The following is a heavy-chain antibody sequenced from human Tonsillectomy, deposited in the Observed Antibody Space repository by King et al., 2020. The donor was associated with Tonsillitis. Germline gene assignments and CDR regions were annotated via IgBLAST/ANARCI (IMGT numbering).Heavy chain of an antibody. CDR3: ASHLSHDAFDI. V-gene: IGHV3-21*01. J-gene: IGHJ3*02. Sequence: VQLVESGGGLVKPGGSLRLSCAASGFTFSSYSMNWVRQAPGKGLEWVSSISSSSSYIYYADSVKGRFTISRDNAKNSLYLQMNSLRAEDTAGYYCASHLSHDAFDIWGQGTMVTVSS. CDR1: GFTFSSYS. CDR2: ISSSSSYI.